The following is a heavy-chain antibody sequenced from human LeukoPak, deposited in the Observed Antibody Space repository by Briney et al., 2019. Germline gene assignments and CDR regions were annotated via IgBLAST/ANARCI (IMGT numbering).Heavy chain of an antibody. CDR1: GGSISSSNW. V-gene: IGHV4-4*02. J-gene: IGHJ4*02. CDR2: IYHSGST. CDR3: ARDRGGSGWYYFDY. Sequence: SETLSLTCAVSGGSISSSNWWSWVRQPPGKGLEWIGEIYHSGSTNYNPSLKSRVTVPVDKSKNQFSLKLSSVTAADTAVYYCARDRGGSGWYYFDYWGQGTLVTVSS. D-gene: IGHD6-19*01.